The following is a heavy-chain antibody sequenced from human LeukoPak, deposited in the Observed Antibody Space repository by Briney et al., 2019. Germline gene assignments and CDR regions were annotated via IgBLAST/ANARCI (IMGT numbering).Heavy chain of an antibody. CDR1: GFTFGDYA. CDR3: ARISY. V-gene: IGHV3-7*01. D-gene: IGHD2-15*01. J-gene: IGHJ4*02. CDR2: IKQDGSEK. Sequence: GGSLRLSCTVSGFTFGDYAINWVRQAPGKGLEWVANIKQDGSEKYYVDSVKGRFTISRDNAKNSLYLQMNSLRAEDTAVYYCARISYWGQGTLVTVSS.